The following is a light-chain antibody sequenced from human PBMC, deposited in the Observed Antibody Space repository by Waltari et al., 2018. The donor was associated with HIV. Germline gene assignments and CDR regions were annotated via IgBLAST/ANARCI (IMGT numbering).Light chain of an antibody. V-gene: IGLV2-23*02. CDR1: TSSKH. J-gene: IGLJ2*01. CDR3: CSYAGSSTLV. Sequence: QSALTQPASVSGSPGQSITISCTGTTSSKHVSCYHHHPGKAPKLLIYDVSERTSGGSNRFSGSKSGNTASLTISGLQAEDEADYYCCSYAGSSTLVFGGGTKLTVL. CDR2: DVS.